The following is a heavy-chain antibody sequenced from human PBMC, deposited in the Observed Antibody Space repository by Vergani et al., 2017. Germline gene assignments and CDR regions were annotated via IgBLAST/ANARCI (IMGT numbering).Heavy chain of an antibody. D-gene: IGHD4-23*01. CDR2: ISGSGGST. CDR1: GFTFSSYA. V-gene: IGHV3-23*04. J-gene: IGHJ4*02. CDR3: AKSGGNPGLFDY. Sequence: AQLVESGGGVVQPGSSLRLSCAASGFTFSSYAMSWVRQAPGKGLEWVSAISGSGGSTYYPDSVKGRFTISRDNSKNTLYLQMNSLRAEDTAVYYCAKSGGNPGLFDYWGQGTLVTVSS.